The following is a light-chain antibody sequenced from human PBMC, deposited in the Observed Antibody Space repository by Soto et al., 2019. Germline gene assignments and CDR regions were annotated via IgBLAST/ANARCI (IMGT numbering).Light chain of an antibody. CDR3: GTWDNGLSAGV. J-gene: IGLJ2*01. CDR2: DDN. CDR1: SSNIGSNY. V-gene: IGLV1-51*01. Sequence: QSVLTQPPSVSAAPGQQVTISCSGRSSNIGSNYVSWYQQLPGTAPKLLIYDDNKRPSGIPDRFSGYKSGTSATLGITGVQTGDEADYYCGTWDNGLSAGVFGGGTKLTVL.